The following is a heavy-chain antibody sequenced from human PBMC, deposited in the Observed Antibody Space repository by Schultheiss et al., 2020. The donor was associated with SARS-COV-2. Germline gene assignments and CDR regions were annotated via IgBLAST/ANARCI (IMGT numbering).Heavy chain of an antibody. CDR2: IYYSGST. CDR3: AREGKRTVTTYGDAFDI. D-gene: IGHD4-17*01. CDR1: GGSISSSSYY. Sequence: SETLSLTCTVSGGSISSSSYYWGWIRQPPGKGLEWIGSIYYSGSTYYNPSLKSRVTISVDTSKNQFSLKLSSVTAADTAVYYCAREGKRTVTTYGDAFDIWGQGTMVTVSS. J-gene: IGHJ3*02. V-gene: IGHV4-39*07.